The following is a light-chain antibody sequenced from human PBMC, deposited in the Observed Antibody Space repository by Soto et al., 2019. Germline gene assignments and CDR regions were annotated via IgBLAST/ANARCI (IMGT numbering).Light chain of an antibody. CDR2: RNN. CDR1: SSNIGSNY. V-gene: IGLV1-47*01. Sequence: QSVLTQPPSASGTPGQRVTISCSGSSSNIGSNYVYWYQQLPGTAPKLLIYRNNQRTSGVPDRFSGSKSGTSASLAISGLRSDDEADYYCAAWDDSLSVVFGGGTKLTVL. J-gene: IGLJ2*01. CDR3: AAWDDSLSVV.